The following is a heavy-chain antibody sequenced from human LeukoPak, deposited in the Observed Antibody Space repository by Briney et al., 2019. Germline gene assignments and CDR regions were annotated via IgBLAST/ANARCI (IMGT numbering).Heavy chain of an antibody. D-gene: IGHD6-19*01. CDR1: GGTFSSYA. Sequence: SVKVSCKASGGTFSSYAISWVRQAPGQGLEWMGGIIPIFGTANYAQKFQGRVTITADESTSTAYMELSSLRSEDTAVYYCASRFSGWVGAFDIWGQRTMVTVSS. CDR3: ASRFSGWVGAFDI. CDR2: IIPIFGTA. J-gene: IGHJ3*02. V-gene: IGHV1-69*01.